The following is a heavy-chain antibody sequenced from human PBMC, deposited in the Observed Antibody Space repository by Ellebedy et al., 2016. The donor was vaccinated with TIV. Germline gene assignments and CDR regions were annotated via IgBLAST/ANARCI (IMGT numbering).Heavy chain of an antibody. CDR1: GFSFSSYW. CDR2: IRLDGSDK. V-gene: IGHV3-7*01. CDR3: ATDGSYGDYLSPTHAFVI. D-gene: IGHD4-17*01. Sequence: GGSLRLSCAASGFSFSSYWMSWVRQAPGKGLEWVANIRLDGSDKYYVDSVKGRFTVSRDNAKNSLYLQMTSLRADDTAVYYCATDGSYGDYLSPTHAFVIWGQGTMVTVSS. J-gene: IGHJ3*02.